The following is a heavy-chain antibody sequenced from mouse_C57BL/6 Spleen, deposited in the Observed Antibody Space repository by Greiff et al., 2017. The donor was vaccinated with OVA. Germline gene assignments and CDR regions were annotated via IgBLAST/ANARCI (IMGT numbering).Heavy chain of an antibody. CDR3: ARTGTGFDY. CDR2: IRNKANGYTT. V-gene: IGHV7-3*01. J-gene: IGHJ2*01. CDR1: GFTFTDYY. Sequence: EVQRVESGGGLVQPGGSLSLSCAASGFTFTDYYMSWVRQPPGKALEWLGFIRNKANGYTTEYSASVKGRFTISRDNSQSILYLQMNALRAEDSATYYCARTGTGFDYWGQGTTLTVSS. D-gene: IGHD4-1*01.